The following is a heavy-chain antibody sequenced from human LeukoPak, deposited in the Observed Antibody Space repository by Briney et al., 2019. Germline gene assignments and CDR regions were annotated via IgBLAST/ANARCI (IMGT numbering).Heavy chain of an antibody. D-gene: IGHD3-22*01. V-gene: IGHV3-15*01. CDR1: GFTFNNAW. CDR3: TTDLDYYDSSGYSLQ. J-gene: IGHJ4*02. CDR2: IKSKADGGTT. Sequence: GSLRLSCAASGFTFNNAWMSWVRQAPGKGLEWVGRIKSKADGGTTDHAAPVKGRFSISRDDSKSTLYLQMNSLKTEDTAVYYCTTDLDYYDSSGYSLQWGQGTLVTVSS.